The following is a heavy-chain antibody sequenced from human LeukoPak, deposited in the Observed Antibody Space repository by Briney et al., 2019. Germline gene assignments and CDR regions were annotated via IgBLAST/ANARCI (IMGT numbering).Heavy chain of an antibody. Sequence: PSETLSLTCAVSGGSISSYYWSWIRQPAGKGLEWIGRIYSSGNTNYNPSLKSQVTMSLDTSRTQFSLKLNSVTAADTAVYYCARGLVLGYCSGGSCYDAFDIWGQGTMITVSS. CDR2: IYSSGNT. CDR3: ARGLVLGYCSGGSCYDAFDI. J-gene: IGHJ3*02. V-gene: IGHV4-4*07. D-gene: IGHD2-15*01. CDR1: GGSISSYY.